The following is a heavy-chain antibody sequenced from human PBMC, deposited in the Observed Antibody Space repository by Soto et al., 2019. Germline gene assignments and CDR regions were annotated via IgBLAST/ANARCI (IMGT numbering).Heavy chain of an antibody. D-gene: IGHD1-26*01. CDR3: ARDRLLTVGANYIYGMDV. V-gene: IGHV4-61*01. Sequence: SETLSLTCTVSGGSVSSGSYYWSWIRQPPGKGLEWIGYIYYSGSTNYNPSLKSRVTISVDTSKNQFSLKLSSVTAADTAVYYCARDRLLTVGANYIYGMDVWGQGTTVTVSS. CDR1: GGSVSSGSYY. J-gene: IGHJ6*02. CDR2: IYYSGST.